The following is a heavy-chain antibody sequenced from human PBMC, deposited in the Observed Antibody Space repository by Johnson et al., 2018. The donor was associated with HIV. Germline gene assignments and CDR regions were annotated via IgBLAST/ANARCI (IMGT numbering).Heavy chain of an antibody. CDR2: INWNGGST. J-gene: IGHJ3*02. V-gene: IGHV3-20*04. CDR1: GFTFDDYG. CDR3: ARVSNHAFDI. Sequence: VLLVESGGGVVRPGGSLRLSCAASGFTFDDYGMSWVRQVPGKGLEWVSGINWNGGSTYYADSVKGRFTISRDNSKNTLYLQMNSLRAEDTAVYYCARVSNHAFDIWGQGTMVTVSS.